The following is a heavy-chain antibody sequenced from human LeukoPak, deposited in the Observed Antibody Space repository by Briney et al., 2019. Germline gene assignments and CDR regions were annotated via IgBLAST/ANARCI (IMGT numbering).Heavy chain of an antibody. D-gene: IGHD4-17*01. CDR2: IGSGGGSI. V-gene: IGHV3-48*03. CDR1: GFTFSNYE. CDR3: ARDDYGGTFDAFDI. J-gene: IGHJ3*02. Sequence: PGGSLRLSCAASGFTFSNYEMNWVRQAPGKGLEWVSYIGSGGGSIYYADSVRGRFTSSRDNAKKSLFPQMNSLRVEDTAVYYCARDDYGGTFDAFDIWGQGAMVTVSS.